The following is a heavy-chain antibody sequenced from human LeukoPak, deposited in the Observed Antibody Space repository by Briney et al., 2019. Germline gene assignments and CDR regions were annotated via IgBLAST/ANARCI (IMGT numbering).Heavy chain of an antibody. CDR3: ARAGPGVGATSRDAFDI. J-gene: IGHJ3*02. D-gene: IGHD1-26*01. V-gene: IGHV3-13*01. Sequence: GGSLRLSCAASGFTFSSYDMHWVRQATGKGLEWVSAIGTAGDTYYPGSVKGRFTISRENAKNSLYLQMNSLRAGDTAVYYCARAGPGVGATSRDAFDIWGQGTMVTLSS. CDR1: GFTFSSYD. CDR2: IGTAGDT.